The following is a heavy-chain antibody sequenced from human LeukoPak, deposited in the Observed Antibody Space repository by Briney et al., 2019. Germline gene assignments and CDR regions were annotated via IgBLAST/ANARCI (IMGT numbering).Heavy chain of an antibody. J-gene: IGHJ4*02. V-gene: IGHV1-2*02. CDR2: IYPNTGGT. Sequence: ASVKVSCKASGYTFTGNYIHWVRQAPGQGLEWMGWIYPNTGGTNYAQKFQGRVTMTRDTSISTAYMELSRLRSDDTAVYYCARDLGPPAPFDYWGQGTLVTVSS. CDR3: ARDLGPPAPFDY. CDR1: GYTFTGNY. D-gene: IGHD1-26*01.